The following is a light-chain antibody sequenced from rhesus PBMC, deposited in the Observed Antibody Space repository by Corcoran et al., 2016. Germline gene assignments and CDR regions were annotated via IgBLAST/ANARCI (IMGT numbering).Light chain of an antibody. J-gene: IGKJ4*01. Sequence: DIQMTQSPSSLSASVGDTVTITCRASQVISSYLAWYQQKPGKAPKVLIYKASTLQSGVPSRFNGSGSWTEFTLTISSLQPEDFAXYYCXXXXXXPLTXGGGXKVEI. CDR1: QVISSY. CDR2: KAS. CDR3: XXXXXXPLT. V-gene: IGKV1-25*01.